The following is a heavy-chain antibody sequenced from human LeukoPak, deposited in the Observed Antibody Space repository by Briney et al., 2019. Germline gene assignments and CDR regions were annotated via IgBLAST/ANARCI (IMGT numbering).Heavy chain of an antibody. Sequence: SETLSLTCTVSGGSISSSSYYWGWIRQPPGKGLEWIGSMYYSGSTYYNSSLKSRVTISVDTSKNQFSLKLSSVTAADRAVYYCAKHGAAGFFYGMDVWGQGTTVTVSS. J-gene: IGHJ6*02. CDR1: GGSISSSSYY. CDR2: MYYSGST. CDR3: AKHGAAGFFYGMDV. V-gene: IGHV4-39*01. D-gene: IGHD6-13*01.